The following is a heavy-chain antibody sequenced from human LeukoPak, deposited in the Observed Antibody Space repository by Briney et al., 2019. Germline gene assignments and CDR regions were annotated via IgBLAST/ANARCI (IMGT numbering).Heavy chain of an antibody. J-gene: IGHJ4*02. CDR3: AKEGYCGGDCYSKGLDY. V-gene: IGHV3-33*06. D-gene: IGHD2-21*02. Sequence: GGSLRLSRAASGFTFSGYGMHWVRQAPGKGLEWVAVIWYDGSNKYYADSVKGRFTISRDNSKNTLYLQMNSLRAEDTAVYYCAKEGYCGGDCYSKGLDYWGQGTLVTVSS. CDR1: GFTFSGYG. CDR2: IWYDGSNK.